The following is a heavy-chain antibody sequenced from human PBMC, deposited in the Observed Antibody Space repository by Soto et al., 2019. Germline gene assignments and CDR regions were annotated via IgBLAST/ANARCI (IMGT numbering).Heavy chain of an antibody. D-gene: IGHD3-22*01. CDR1: GGSISSYY. J-gene: IGHJ4*02. Sequence: SETLSLTCTVSGGSISSYYWSWIRQPPGKGLEWIGYIYYSGSTNYNPSLKSRVTISVDTSKNQFSLKLSSVTAADTAVYYCARVFDSSGYYPALDYWGQGTLVTSPQ. CDR3: ARVFDSSGYYPALDY. CDR2: IYYSGST. V-gene: IGHV4-59*01.